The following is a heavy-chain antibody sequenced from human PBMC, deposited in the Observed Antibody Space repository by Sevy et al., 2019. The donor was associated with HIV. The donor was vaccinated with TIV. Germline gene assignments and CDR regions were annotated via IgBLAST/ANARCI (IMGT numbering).Heavy chain of an antibody. V-gene: IGHV3-11*06. D-gene: IGHD4-17*01. CDR1: GFTFSDYY. CDR3: ARSRSNYADYYFDY. CDR2: ISSGSSYT. Sequence: GGSLRLSCAVSGFTFSDYYMTWIRQSPGKGLEWVSYISSGSSYTNYADSVKGRFTISRDNAKNSLYLEIHTLRPEDTAVYYFARSRSNYADYYFDYWGQGTVVTVSS. J-gene: IGHJ4*02.